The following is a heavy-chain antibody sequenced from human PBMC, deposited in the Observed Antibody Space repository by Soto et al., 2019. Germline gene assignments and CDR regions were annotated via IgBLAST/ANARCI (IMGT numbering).Heavy chain of an antibody. Sequence: PSETLSLTCAVYGGSFSGYYWSWIRQPPGKGLEWIGEINHSGSTNYNPSLKSRVTISVDTSKNQFSLKLSSVTAADTAVYYCARGRNERYDYGDDYWGQGTLVTGSS. CDR1: GGSFSGYY. J-gene: IGHJ4*02. CDR2: INHSGST. CDR3: ARGRNERYDYGDDY. V-gene: IGHV4-34*01. D-gene: IGHD4-17*01.